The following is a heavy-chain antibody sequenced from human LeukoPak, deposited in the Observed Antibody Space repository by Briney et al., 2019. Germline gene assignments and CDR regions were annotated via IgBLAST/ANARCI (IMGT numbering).Heavy chain of an antibody. CDR3: AREQFGGQLALLDY. CDR2: ISYDGSNK. CDR1: GFTFSSYA. D-gene: IGHD6-6*01. V-gene: IGHV3-30-3*01. J-gene: IGHJ4*02. Sequence: GRSLRLSCAASGFTFSSYAMHWVRQAPGKGLEWVAVISYDGSNKYYADSVKGRFTISRDNPKNTLYLQMNSLRAEDTAVYYCAREQFGGQLALLDYWGQGTLVTVSS.